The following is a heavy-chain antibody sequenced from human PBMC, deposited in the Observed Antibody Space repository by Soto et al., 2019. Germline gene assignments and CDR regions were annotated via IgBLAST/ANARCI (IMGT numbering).Heavy chain of an antibody. V-gene: IGHV3-30*18. J-gene: IGHJ4*02. Sequence: QVQLVESGGGVVQPGRSLRLSCAASGFTFSSYGMHWVRQAPGKGLEWVAVISYDGSNKYYADSVKGRFTISRDNSKNTLYLQMNSLRAEDTAVYYCAKDTDGSGSSLDYWGQGTLVTVSS. CDR1: GFTFSSYG. CDR3: AKDTDGSGSSLDY. CDR2: ISYDGSNK. D-gene: IGHD3-10*01.